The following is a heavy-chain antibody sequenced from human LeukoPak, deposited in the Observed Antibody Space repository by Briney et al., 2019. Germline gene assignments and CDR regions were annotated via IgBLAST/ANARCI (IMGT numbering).Heavy chain of an antibody. D-gene: IGHD1-26*01. CDR1: GFTFSSYA. J-gene: IGHJ4*02. CDR3: AKETAGVGARWQHGNFDY. CDR2: ISYDGSNK. Sequence: GGSLRLSCAASGFTFSSYAMHWVRQAPGKGLEWVAVISYDGSNKYYADSVKGRFTISRDNSKNTLYLQMNSLRAEDTAVYYCAKETAGVGARWQHGNFDYWGQGTLVTVSS. V-gene: IGHV3-30*04.